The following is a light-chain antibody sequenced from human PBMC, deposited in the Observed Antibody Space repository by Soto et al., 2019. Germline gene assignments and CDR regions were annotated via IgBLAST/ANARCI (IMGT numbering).Light chain of an antibody. Sequence: DIQMTQSPSSLSASVGDRVTITCRASRSVSNYLNWYQQKPGKAPKLLIYAASSLQSGVPSRFSGSGSGTDFTLTIRSPQPEDFATYYCQQSHSIPLTLGQGTKVEIK. CDR3: QQSHSIPLT. V-gene: IGKV1-39*01. CDR1: RSVSNY. J-gene: IGKJ1*01. CDR2: AAS.